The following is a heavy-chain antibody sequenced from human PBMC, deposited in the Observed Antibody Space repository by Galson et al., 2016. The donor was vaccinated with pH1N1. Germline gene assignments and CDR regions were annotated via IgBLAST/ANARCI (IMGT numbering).Heavy chain of an antibody. D-gene: IGHD2-15*01. CDR1: GFTVSSTD. J-gene: IGHJ4*02. CDR3: ARKGLPDN. CDR2: LYTSGFT. Sequence: SLRLSCAASGFTVSSTDMSWVRQAPGKGLEWVSLLYTSGFTYYADSVKGRFTISRDNSKNTLYLQMNSLTAEDTAVYYCARKGLPDNWGQGILVTVSS. V-gene: IGHV3-53*01.